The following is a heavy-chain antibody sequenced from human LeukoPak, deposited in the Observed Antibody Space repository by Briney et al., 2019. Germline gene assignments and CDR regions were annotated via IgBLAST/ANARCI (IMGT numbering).Heavy chain of an antibody. V-gene: IGHV3-7*03. J-gene: IGHJ6*02. CDR3: VRGHYGMDL. Sequence: GGSLRLSCVASGFNISPFWMTWVRQAPDKGLEWVANIRGDGSRLYYVDSVKGRFTISRDNAKNSLYLQMNSLRAEDTAVYYCVRGHYGMDLWGQGTTVTVSS. CDR1: GFNISPFW. CDR2: IRGDGSRL.